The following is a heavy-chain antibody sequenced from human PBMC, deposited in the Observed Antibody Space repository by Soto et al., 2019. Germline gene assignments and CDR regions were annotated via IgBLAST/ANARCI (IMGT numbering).Heavy chain of an antibody. V-gene: IGHV3-66*01. CDR1: GFTVSSNY. CDR3: ARDRIPTGMDV. J-gene: IGHJ6*02. CDR2: IYSGGST. Sequence: EVQLVESGGGLVQPGGSLRLSCAASGFTVSSNYMSWVSQAPGKGLEWVSVIYSGGSTYYADSVKGRFTISRDNSKNTLYLQMNSLRAEDTAVYYCARDRIPTGMDVWGQGTTVTVSS.